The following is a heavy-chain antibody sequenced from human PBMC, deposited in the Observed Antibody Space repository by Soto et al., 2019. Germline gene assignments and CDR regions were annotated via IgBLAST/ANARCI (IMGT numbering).Heavy chain of an antibody. D-gene: IGHD3-22*01. J-gene: IGHJ4*02. CDR2: IYGSGST. V-gene: IGHV4-4*07. CDR1: GDSVSGYY. Sequence: QVQLQESGPGLVKPSETLSLTCTVSGDSVSGYYWHWIRQPAGKGLEWIGRIYGSGSTNYNPSLESRVTMSVDTSRNQLFLKLRSVTAADTAVYYCARDYYDSSGFAPAYCDYWGQGTLVTVSS. CDR3: ARDYYDSSGFAPAYCDY.